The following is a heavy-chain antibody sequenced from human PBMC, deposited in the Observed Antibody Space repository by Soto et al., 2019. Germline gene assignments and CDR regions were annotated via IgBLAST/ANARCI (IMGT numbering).Heavy chain of an antibody. J-gene: IGHJ4*02. CDR2: INSDETIT. CDR1: GFTFSNYW. Sequence: GGSLRLSCAASGFTFSNYWMHWIRQGPGKGLVWVSRINSDETITSYADSVKGRFTISRDNSKNTLYLQMNSLRAEDTAVYYCAKDLGDYGDQPGGYWGQGTLVTVSS. D-gene: IGHD4-17*01. CDR3: AKDLGDYGDQPGGY. V-gene: IGHV3-74*01.